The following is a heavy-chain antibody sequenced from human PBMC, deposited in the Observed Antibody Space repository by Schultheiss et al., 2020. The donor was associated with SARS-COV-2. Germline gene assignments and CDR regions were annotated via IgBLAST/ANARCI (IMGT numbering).Heavy chain of an antibody. CDR1: GFTFSSYG. V-gene: IGHV3-30*02. Sequence: GESLKISCAASGFTFSSYGMHWVRQAPGKGLEWVAFIRYDGSNKYYADSVKGRFTISRDNSKNTLYLQMNSLRAEDTAVYYCAKDQRWLQWGYYYYGMDVWGQGTTVTVS. CDR2: IRYDGSNK. J-gene: IGHJ6*02. CDR3: AKDQRWLQWGYYYYGMDV. D-gene: IGHD5-24*01.